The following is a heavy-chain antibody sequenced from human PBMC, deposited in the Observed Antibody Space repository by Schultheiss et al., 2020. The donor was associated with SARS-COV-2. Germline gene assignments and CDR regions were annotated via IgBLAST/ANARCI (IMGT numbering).Heavy chain of an antibody. V-gene: IGHV4-39*07. J-gene: IGHJ6*03. CDR2: IYYSGST. CDR1: GGSISSSSYY. CDR3: AREAFYHMDL. Sequence: SETLSLTCSVSGGSISSSSYYWGWIRQPPGKGLEWIGSIYYSGSTYYNPSLKSRVTISVDTSKNQFSLELNSVTAADTAVYYCAREAFYHMDLWGRGTTVTVSS.